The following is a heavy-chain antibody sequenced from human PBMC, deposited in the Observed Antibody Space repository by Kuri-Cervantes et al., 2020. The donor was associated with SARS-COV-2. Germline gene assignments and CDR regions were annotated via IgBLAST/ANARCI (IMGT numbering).Heavy chain of an antibody. CDR3: AKDRDNTGRPYFFED. Sequence: GESLKISCAASGFTFKSYAMNWVRQAPGKGLEWVSGISGTGGGTYYADSVKGRFTISRANSKNMLYLEMKGLRVEDTAVYYCAKDRDNTGRPYFFEDWGQGTLVTVSS. V-gene: IGHV3-23*01. J-gene: IGHJ4*02. CDR2: ISGTGGGT. D-gene: IGHD2-21*01. CDR1: GFTFKSYA.